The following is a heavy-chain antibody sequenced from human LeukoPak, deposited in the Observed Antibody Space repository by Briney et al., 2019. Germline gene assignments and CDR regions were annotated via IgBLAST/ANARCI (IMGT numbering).Heavy chain of an antibody. V-gene: IGHV4-4*07. J-gene: IGHJ3*02. D-gene: IGHD1-14*01. CDR2: IYISGST. CDR3: ARDSGLTTGPFDI. CDR1: GGSISGHY. Sequence: SETLSLTCTVSGGSISGHYWSWIRQPAGKGLEWIGRIYISGSTTYSPSLKSRLTLSLDTSKNQFSLNLSSVTAADTAVYYCARDSGLTTGPFDIWGQGTMVTVSS.